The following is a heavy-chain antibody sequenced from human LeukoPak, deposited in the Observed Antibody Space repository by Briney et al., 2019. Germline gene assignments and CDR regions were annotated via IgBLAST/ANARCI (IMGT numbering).Heavy chain of an antibody. CDR3: AREEYSSSSGEVY. D-gene: IGHD6-6*01. V-gene: IGHV3-48*01. CDR1: GFTFSSYS. J-gene: IGHJ4*02. Sequence: GGSLRLSCAASGFTFSSYSMNWVRQAPGKGLEWVSYISSSSSTIYYADSVKGRFTISRDNAKNSLYLQMNSLRAEDTAVYYCAREEYSSSSGEVYWGQGTLVTVSS. CDR2: ISSSSSTI.